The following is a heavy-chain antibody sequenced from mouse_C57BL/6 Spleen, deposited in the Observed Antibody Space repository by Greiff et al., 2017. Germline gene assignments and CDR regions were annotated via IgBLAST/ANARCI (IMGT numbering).Heavy chain of an antibody. V-gene: IGHV1-5*01. CDR3: SLITTVVPYYFDY. Sequence: VQLKQSGTVLARPGASVKMSCKTSGYTFTSYWMHWVKQRPGQGLEWIGAIYPGNSDTSYNQKFKGKAKLTAVTSASTAYMELSSLTNEDSAVXYCSLITTVVPYYFDYWGQGTTLTVSS. CDR1: GYTFTSYW. CDR2: IYPGNSDT. J-gene: IGHJ2*01. D-gene: IGHD1-1*01.